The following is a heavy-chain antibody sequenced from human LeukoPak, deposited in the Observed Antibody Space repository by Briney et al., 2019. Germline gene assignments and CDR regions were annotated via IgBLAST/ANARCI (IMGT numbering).Heavy chain of an antibody. CDR3: ARGSARWFDP. J-gene: IGHJ5*02. CDR1: GFTFSDSY. V-gene: IGHV3-11*05. Sequence: GGSLRLSCAASGFTFSDSYMSWIRQAAGKGLEWVSYISSTSSHTNYADSVKGRFTISRDNAKKSLYLQMNSLRAEDTAVYYCARGSARWFDPWGQGTLVTVSS. CDR2: ISSTSSHT.